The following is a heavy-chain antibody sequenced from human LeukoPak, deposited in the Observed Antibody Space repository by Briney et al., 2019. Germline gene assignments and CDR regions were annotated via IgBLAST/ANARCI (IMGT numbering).Heavy chain of an antibody. CDR2: ISSSSSMI. CDR3: ARDYGDLPARVPYFDY. Sequence: GGSLRLSCAASGFTFSSYSMNWVRQAPGKGLEWVSYISSSSSMIYYADSVKGRFTISRDNAKNSLYLQMKSLRDEDTAIYYCARDYGDLPARVPYFDYWGQGTLVTLSS. CDR1: GFTFSSYS. J-gene: IGHJ4*02. V-gene: IGHV3-48*02. D-gene: IGHD4-17*01.